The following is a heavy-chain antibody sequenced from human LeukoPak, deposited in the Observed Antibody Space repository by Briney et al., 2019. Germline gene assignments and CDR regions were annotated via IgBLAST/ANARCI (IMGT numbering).Heavy chain of an antibody. CDR1: GYTFTGYY. CDR3: ARVRRYSNYDMDV. Sequence: ASVKVSCKASGYTFTGYYMHWVRQAPGQGLEWMGWINLNSGGTNYAQKFQGRVTMTRDTSISTAYMELSRLRSDDTAVYYCARVRRYSNYDMDVWGKGTTVTVSS. CDR2: INLNSGGT. J-gene: IGHJ6*03. V-gene: IGHV1-2*02. D-gene: IGHD4-11*01.